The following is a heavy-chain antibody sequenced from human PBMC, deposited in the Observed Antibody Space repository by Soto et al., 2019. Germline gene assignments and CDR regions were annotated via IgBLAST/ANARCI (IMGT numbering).Heavy chain of an antibody. Sequence: QVRLQGSGPGLVKPSETLSLTCTVSGGSISPYYWRWIRPPAGKGLEWIGRIYSSGSTNYDPSLTRRVTMSVDTSKNQFSLKMRSVTAAEPAVYYCAREGGYFDSSCSGVYHYYGVDVCGQGTTVTVSS. D-gene: IGHD3-22*01. CDR2: IYSSGST. CDR3: AREGGYFDSSCSGVYHYYGVDV. CDR1: GGSISPYY. J-gene: IGHJ6*02. V-gene: IGHV4-4*07.